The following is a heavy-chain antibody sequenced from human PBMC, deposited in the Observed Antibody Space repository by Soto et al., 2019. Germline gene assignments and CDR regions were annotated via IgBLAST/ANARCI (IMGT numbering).Heavy chain of an antibody. J-gene: IGHJ4*02. CDR3: AKSRTGSGSYYTDFDY. CDR1: GFNFSSYA. D-gene: IGHD3-10*01. V-gene: IGHV3-23*01. CDR2: ISGSGGST. Sequence: GFLRLCSAAAGFNFSSYAMGWVRQAPGKGLEWVSAISGSGGSTYYADSVKGRFTISRDNSKNTLYLQMNSMRAEDTAVYYCAKSRTGSGSYYTDFDYWGQGTLVTVSS.